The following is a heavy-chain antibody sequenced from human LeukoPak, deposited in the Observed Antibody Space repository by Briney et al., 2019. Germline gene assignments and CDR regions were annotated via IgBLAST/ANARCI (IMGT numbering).Heavy chain of an antibody. Sequence: ASVKVSCKASGYTFTSYGISWVRQAPGQGLEWMGWITAYNGNTNYARKLQGRVTMTTDTSTSTAYMELRSLRSDDTAVYYCARASGYSGYDLNWFDPWGQGTLVIVSS. CDR1: GYTFTSYG. CDR2: ITAYNGNT. D-gene: IGHD5-12*01. J-gene: IGHJ5*02. CDR3: ARASGYSGYDLNWFDP. V-gene: IGHV1-18*01.